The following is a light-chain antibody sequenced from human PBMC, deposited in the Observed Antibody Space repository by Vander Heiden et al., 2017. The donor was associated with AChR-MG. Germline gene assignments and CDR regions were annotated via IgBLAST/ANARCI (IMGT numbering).Light chain of an antibody. J-gene: IGLJ2*01. CDR2: DVT. CDR1: SSDVGGYQY. Sequence: QSALTQPASVSGSPGQSITISCTGTSSDVGGYQYVSCYQQHPGKAPKLMIYDVTNRPSGVSNRFSGSKSGNTASLTISGLQAEDEANYYCSSYTNTRTVLFGGGTKLTVL. V-gene: IGLV2-14*03. CDR3: SSYTNTRTVL.